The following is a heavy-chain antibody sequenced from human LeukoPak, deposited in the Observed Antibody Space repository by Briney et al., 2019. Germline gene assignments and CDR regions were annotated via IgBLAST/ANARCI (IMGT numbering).Heavy chain of an antibody. CDR3: ARTRTSDY. D-gene: IGHD3/OR15-3a*01. J-gene: IGHJ4*02. CDR1: GFTFNTYW. Sequence: GGSLRLSCAASGFTFNTYWMHWVRQGPGKGLVWVSRIYSDGSRTTYADSVRGRFTISGDNAKNSLYLQMNSLRAEDTAIYYCARTRTSDYWGQGTLVTVSS. V-gene: IGHV3-74*01. CDR2: IYSDGSRT.